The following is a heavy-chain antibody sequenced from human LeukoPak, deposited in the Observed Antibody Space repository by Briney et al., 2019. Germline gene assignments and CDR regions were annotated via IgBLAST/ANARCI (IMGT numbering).Heavy chain of an antibody. V-gene: IGHV3-23*01. CDR3: ARRSNISIGWFDA. D-gene: IGHD3-3*02. Sequence: PGGSLRLSCAASGFAFSSYSMGWVRQAPGKGLEWVSAITGRGDFTDYADSAKGRFTISRDNSKNTLSLQMNGLKAENRAVYNCARRSNISIGWFDAWGQEPWSPSPQ. J-gene: IGHJ5*01. CDR1: GFAFSSYS. CDR2: ITGRGDFT.